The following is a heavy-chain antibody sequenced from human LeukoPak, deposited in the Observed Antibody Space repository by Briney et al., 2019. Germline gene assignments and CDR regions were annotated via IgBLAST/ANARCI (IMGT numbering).Heavy chain of an antibody. CDR2: INPTSGGT. CDR3: GRDGNFDY. D-gene: IGHD1-1*01. V-gene: IGHV1-2*02. Sequence: ASVKVSCKASGYTFTGYYMHWVRQAPGQGLEWMGWINPTSGGTNYAQKFQGRVTMTRDTSIGTIYMELSRLTSDDTAVYFCGRDGNFDYWGQGTPVTVSS. CDR1: GYTFTGYY. J-gene: IGHJ4*02.